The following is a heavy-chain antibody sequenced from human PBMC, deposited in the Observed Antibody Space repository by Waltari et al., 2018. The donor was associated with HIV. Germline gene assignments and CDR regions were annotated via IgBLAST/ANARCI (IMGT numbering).Heavy chain of an antibody. CDR2: IYTSGST. CDR1: GGSISSGSYY. V-gene: IGHV4-61*02. CDR3: AREGYSSGWYSPGDY. Sequence: QVQLQESGPGLVKPSQTLSLTCTVSGGSISSGSYYWSWIRQPAGKGLEWIGRIYTSGSTDYNPSRKSRVTMSVDTSKNHFSLKLSSVTAADTAVYYCAREGYSSGWYSPGDYWGQGTLVTVSS. D-gene: IGHD6-19*01. J-gene: IGHJ4*02.